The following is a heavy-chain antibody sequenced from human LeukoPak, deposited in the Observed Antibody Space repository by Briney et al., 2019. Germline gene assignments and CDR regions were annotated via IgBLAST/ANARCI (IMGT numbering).Heavy chain of an antibody. Sequence: ASVKVSCKAPGYTFTSYDINWVRQATGQGLEWMGWMNPNSGNTGYAQKFQGRVTMTRNTSISTAYMELSSLRSEDTAVYYCARDSSSGYEAIPNYYYYYGMDVWGQGTTVTVSS. V-gene: IGHV1-8*01. CDR3: ARDSSSGYEAIPNYYYYYGMDV. CDR1: GYTFTSYD. CDR2: MNPNSGNT. D-gene: IGHD5-12*01. J-gene: IGHJ6*02.